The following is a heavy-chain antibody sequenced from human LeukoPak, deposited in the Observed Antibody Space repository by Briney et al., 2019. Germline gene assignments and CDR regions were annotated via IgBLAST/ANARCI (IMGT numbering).Heavy chain of an antibody. CDR3: ARGVCSGGSCRNWFDP. J-gene: IGHJ5*02. V-gene: IGHV4-59*01. CDR2: IYYSGST. CDR1: GGSISSYY. Sequence: SETLSLTCTVSGGSISSYYWSCIRQPPGKGLEWIGYIYYSGSTNYNPSLKSRVTISVDTSKNQFSLKLSSVTAADTAVYYCARGVCSGGSCRNWFDPWGQGTLVTVSS. D-gene: IGHD2-15*01.